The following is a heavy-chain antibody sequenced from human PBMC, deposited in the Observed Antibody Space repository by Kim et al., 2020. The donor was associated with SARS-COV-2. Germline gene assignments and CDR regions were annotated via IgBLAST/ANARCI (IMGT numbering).Heavy chain of an antibody. CDR3: AREEIAVAGTLFYYYGMDV. V-gene: IGHV3-33*01. CDR2: IWYYGSNK. D-gene: IGHD6-19*01. J-gene: IGHJ6*02. Sequence: GGSLRLSCAASGFTFSSYGMHWVRQAPGKGLEWVAVIWYYGSNKYYADSVKGRFTISRDNSKNTLYLQMNSLRAEDTAVYYCAREEIAVAGTLFYYYGMDVWGQGTTVTVSS. CDR1: GFTFSSYG.